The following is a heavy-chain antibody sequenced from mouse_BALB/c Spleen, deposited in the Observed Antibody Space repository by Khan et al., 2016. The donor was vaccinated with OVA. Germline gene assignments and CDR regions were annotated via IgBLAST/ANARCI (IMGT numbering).Heavy chain of an antibody. D-gene: IGHD4-1*01. V-gene: IGHV1-5*01. CDR2: IYPGNTDT. CDR3: TRRNWDVAWIAY. CDR1: GYTFTSYW. J-gene: IGHJ3*01. Sequence: EVQLQQSGTVLARPGASVKMSCKASGYTFTSYWMHWVKQRPGQGLEWIGDIYPGNTDTNYNQKFKGKAKLTAVTSTSTAYMELSSLTNEDSTIYCCTRRNWDVAWIAYWGQGTLVTVSA.